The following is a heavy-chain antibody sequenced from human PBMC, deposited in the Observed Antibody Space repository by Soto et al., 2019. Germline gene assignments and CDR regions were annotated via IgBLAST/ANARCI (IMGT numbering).Heavy chain of an antibody. V-gene: IGHV1-69*01. CDR3: ARVEISSCEICYYFPY. CDR1: GGAANKYI. Sequence: QVQLVQSGAAVKKPGSSVKVSCKASGGAANKYIVNWVRQSPGQGLEWMGGIMPMFNTATYPQNLQGRLTITADESTSTVYMELRSLSSEDTAVYYCARVEISSCEICYYFPYWGQGTLVTVSS. J-gene: IGHJ4*02. CDR2: IMPMFNTA. D-gene: IGHD3-10*02.